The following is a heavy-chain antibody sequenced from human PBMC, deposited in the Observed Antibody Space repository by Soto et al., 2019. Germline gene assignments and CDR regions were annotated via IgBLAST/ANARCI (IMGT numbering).Heavy chain of an antibody. D-gene: IGHD1-26*01. Sequence: PGGSLRLSCAASGFTFSSYGMHWVRQAPGKGLEWVAVISYDGSNKYYADSVKGRFTISRDNSKNTLYLQMNSLRAEDTAVYYCAKSAGGSYYAGGYFDYWGQGTLVTVSS. CDR1: GFTFSSYG. CDR2: ISYDGSNK. CDR3: AKSAGGSYYAGGYFDY. V-gene: IGHV3-30*18. J-gene: IGHJ4*02.